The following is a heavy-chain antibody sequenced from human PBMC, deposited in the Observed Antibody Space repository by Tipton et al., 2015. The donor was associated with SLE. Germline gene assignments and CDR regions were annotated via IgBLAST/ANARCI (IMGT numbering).Heavy chain of an antibody. CDR2: IYYSGST. CDR3: ARLPTYYYDRGAFDI. V-gene: IGHV4-39*07. CDR1: GGSISSSSYY. J-gene: IGHJ3*02. Sequence: TLSLTCTVSGGSISSSSYYWGWIRQPPGKGLEWIGSIYYSGSTYYNPSLKSRVTISVDTSKNQFSLKLSSVTAADTAVYYCARLPTYYYDRGAFDIWGQGTMVTVSS. D-gene: IGHD3-22*01.